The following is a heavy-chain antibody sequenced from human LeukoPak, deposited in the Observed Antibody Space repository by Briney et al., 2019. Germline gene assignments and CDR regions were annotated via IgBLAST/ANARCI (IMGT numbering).Heavy chain of an antibody. CDR3: AGRGLGYYYMDV. CDR2: ISYDGSNK. D-gene: IGHD3-10*01. Sequence: GGSLRLSCAASGFTFSSYAMHWVRQAPGKGLEWVAVISYDGSNKYYADSVKGRFTISRDNSKNTLYLQMNSLSAEDTAVYYCAGRGLGYYYMDVWGKGTTVTVSS. CDR1: GFTFSSYA. V-gene: IGHV3-30-3*01. J-gene: IGHJ6*03.